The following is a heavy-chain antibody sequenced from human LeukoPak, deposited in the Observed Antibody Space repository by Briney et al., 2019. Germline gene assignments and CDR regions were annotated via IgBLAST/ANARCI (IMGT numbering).Heavy chain of an antibody. Sequence: PGGSLRLSCAASGFTVSSNYMSWVRQAPGKGLEWVSVIYSGGSTYYADSVKGRFTISRDNSKNTLYLQMNSLRAEDTAVYYCARDFRSGYYDSSGYESLDAFDIWGQGTMVTVSS. J-gene: IGHJ3*02. D-gene: IGHD3-22*01. CDR1: GFTVSSNY. V-gene: IGHV3-66*01. CDR3: ARDFRSGYYDSSGYESLDAFDI. CDR2: IYSGGST.